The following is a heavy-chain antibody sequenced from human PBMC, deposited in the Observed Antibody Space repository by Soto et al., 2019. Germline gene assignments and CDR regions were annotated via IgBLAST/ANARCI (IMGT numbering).Heavy chain of an antibody. Sequence: QVQLVQSGAEVKKPGDSVKVSSKASGYTFTNYGINWVRQAPGQGLEWLGWVSAYNGERRYAQRVQARVIMTTDTSTTTAYMELRSLRSDDTSVYYCSRGTSIPASGDYWGQGTLVTVSS. CDR3: SRGTSIPASGDY. D-gene: IGHD6-6*01. V-gene: IGHV1-18*01. J-gene: IGHJ4*01. CDR1: GYTFTNYG. CDR2: VSAYNGER.